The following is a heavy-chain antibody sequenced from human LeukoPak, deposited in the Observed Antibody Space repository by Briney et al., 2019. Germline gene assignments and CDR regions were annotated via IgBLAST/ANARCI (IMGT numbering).Heavy chain of an antibody. V-gene: IGHV4-59*01. CDR1: GGSISSYY. CDR2: IYYSGSN. J-gene: IGHJ4*02. D-gene: IGHD1-26*01. CDR3: ARASGSYVSFDY. Sequence: SETLSLTCTVSGGSISSYYWSWLRQPPGKGLEWIGNIYYSGSNNYNPSLKSRVTISVDTSKNQFSLKLSSVTAADTAVYYCARASGSYVSFDYWGQGTLVTVSS.